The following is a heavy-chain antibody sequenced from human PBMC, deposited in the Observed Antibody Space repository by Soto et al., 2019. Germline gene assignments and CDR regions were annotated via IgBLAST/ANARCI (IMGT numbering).Heavy chain of an antibody. CDR2: GYHSGST. V-gene: IGHV4-61*01. CDR3: ARESGDYELGNWFDP. CDR1: GRSISSGRHY. J-gene: IGHJ5*02. D-gene: IGHD4-17*01. Sequence: PETLSLTCNVSGRSISSGRHYWGWIRHHPGKGLEWIGYGYHSGSTNYNPSLKRLVTISVDTSKNQFSLKLSSVTAADTAVYYCARESGDYELGNWFDPWGQGTLVTVSS.